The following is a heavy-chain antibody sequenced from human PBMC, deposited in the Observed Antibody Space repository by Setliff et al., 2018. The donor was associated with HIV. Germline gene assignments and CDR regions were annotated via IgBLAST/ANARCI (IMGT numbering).Heavy chain of an antibody. CDR3: ARWVTTPTKGAFDI. D-gene: IGHD3-22*01. CDR2: IFYTGSA. V-gene: IGHV4-39*01. J-gene: IGHJ3*02. Sequence: TLSLTCTVSGGSISTGGYYWSWIRQPPGKGPEWIGGIFYTGSAHYNPSLKSRVTISVDTSRNQFSMKLSSVTAADTTMYYCARWVTTPTKGAFDIWGQGTVVTVSS. CDR1: GGSISTGGYY.